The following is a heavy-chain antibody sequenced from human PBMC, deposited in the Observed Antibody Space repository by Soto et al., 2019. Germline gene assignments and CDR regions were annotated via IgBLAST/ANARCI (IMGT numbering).Heavy chain of an antibody. V-gene: IGHV1-58*02. D-gene: IGHD6-13*01. Sequence: GASVKVSCKASGFALTSSAMQWVRQARGQRLEWIGWIVVGSGNTNYAQKFQERVTITRDMSTSTAYMELSSLRSEDTAVYYCAAGVAAAGYYYYGMDVWGQGTTVTVSS. CDR3: AAGVAAAGYYYYGMDV. CDR2: IVVGSGNT. J-gene: IGHJ6*02. CDR1: GFALTSSA.